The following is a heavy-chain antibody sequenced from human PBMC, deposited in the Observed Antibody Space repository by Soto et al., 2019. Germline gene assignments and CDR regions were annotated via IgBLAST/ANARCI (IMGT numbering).Heavy chain of an antibody. CDR3: ARGVWRQSDA. J-gene: IGHJ5*02. CDR2: IYYSGST. Sequence: QVQLQESGPGLVKPSETLSLTCSVSGGSIGSYYWSWIRQPPGKGLEWIGYIYYSGSTNYNPSLKRRATISVDTSKHQFSLTLSSVTAAYTGVYYCARGVWRQSDAWGQGTLVTVSS. V-gene: IGHV4-59*12. D-gene: IGHD3-3*01. CDR1: GGSIGSYY.